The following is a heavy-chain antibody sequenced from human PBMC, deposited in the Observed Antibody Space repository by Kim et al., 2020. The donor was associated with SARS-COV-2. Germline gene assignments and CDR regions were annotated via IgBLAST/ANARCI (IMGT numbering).Heavy chain of an antibody. V-gene: IGHV5-10-1*01. CDR3: ARQAVPALNYYYGMDV. D-gene: IGHD2-2*01. CDR2: IDPSDSYT. J-gene: IGHJ6*02. CDR1: GYSFTSYW. Sequence: GESLKISCKGSGYSFTSYWISWVRQMPGKGLEWMGRIDPSDSYTNYSPSFQGHVTISADKSISTAYLQWSSLKASDTAMYYCARQAVPALNYYYGMDVWGQGTGVTVSS.